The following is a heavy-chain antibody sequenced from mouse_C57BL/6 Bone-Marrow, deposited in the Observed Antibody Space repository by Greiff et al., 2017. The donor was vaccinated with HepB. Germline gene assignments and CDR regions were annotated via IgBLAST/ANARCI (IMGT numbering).Heavy chain of an antibody. CDR1: GFTFSSYG. CDR2: ISSGGSYT. J-gene: IGHJ2*01. V-gene: IGHV5-6*01. D-gene: IGHD1-1*01. Sequence: EVQRVESGGDLVKPGGSLKLSCAASGFTFSSYGMSWVRQTPDKRLEWVATISSGGSYTYYPDSVKGRFTISRDNAKNTLYLQMSSLKSEDTAMYYCARHEGYYYGSSYVYWGQGTTLTVSS. CDR3: ARHEGYYYGSSYVY.